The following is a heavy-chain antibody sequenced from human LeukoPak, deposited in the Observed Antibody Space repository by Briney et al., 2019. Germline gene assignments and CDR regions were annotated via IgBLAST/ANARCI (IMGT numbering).Heavy chain of an antibody. D-gene: IGHD4-17*01. CDR2: IYSGGST. CDR1: GFTVISNY. CDR3: ATTRYDAFDI. Sequence: GGSLRLSRAASGFTVISNYMSWVRQAPGKGLEWVSLIYSGGSTYYADSVRGRFTISRDNSKNTLCPQMNSLRAEDTAVYYCATTRYDAFDIWGQGTMVTVSS. J-gene: IGHJ3*02. V-gene: IGHV3-53*01.